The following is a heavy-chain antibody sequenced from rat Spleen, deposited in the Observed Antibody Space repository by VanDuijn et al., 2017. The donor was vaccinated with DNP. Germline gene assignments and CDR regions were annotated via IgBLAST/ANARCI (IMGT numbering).Heavy chain of an antibody. J-gene: IGHJ4*01. CDR1: GFTFSHYY. V-gene: IGHV5S11*01. CDR3: ARHGEVHLRYAMDA. D-gene: IGHD1-5*01. Sequence: EAQLVESGGGLVQPGRSMKLSCAASGFTFSHYYMAWVRQAPTKGLEWVASISTGGGNTYFRDSVEGRFTISRDNAKSTLYLQMDSLRSEETDTYDCARHGEVHLRYAMDAWGQGTSVTVSS. CDR2: ISTGGGNT.